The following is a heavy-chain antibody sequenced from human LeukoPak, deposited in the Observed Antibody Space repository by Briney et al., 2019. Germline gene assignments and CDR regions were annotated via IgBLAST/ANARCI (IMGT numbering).Heavy chain of an antibody. CDR1: GYTFTGYY. CDR2: INPNSGGT. CDR3: ARNVRGGSSSWYLVG. D-gene: IGHD6-13*01. J-gene: IGHJ4*02. Sequence: ASVKVSCKASGYTFTGYYMHWVRQAPGQGLEWMGWINPNSGGTNYAQKFQGRVTMTRDTSISTAYMELSRLRSDDTAVHYCARNVRGGSSSWYLVGWGQGTLVAVSS. V-gene: IGHV1-2*02.